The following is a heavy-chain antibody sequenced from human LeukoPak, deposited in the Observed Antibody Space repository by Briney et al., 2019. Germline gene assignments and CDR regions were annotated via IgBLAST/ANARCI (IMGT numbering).Heavy chain of an antibody. CDR2: INWNGGSI. CDR3: ARNRGIPLIRGLISFYYHAMDV. CDR1: GFTFDDYA. V-gene: IGHV3-20*04. J-gene: IGHJ6*02. Sequence: GGSLRLSCPTSGFTFDDYAMSWVRQAPGKGLEWVSGINWNGGSIGYADSVKGRFTISRDNVKNSLFLQMHSLRAEDTALYYCARNRGIPLIRGLISFYYHAMDVWGQGTTVTVSS. D-gene: IGHD3-10*01.